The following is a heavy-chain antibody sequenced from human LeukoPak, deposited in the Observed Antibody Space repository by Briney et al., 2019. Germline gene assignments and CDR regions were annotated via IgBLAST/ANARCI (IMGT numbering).Heavy chain of an antibody. CDR3: ARRGVVPAAIDWFDP. Sequence: SETLSLTCTVSGGSISSGDYYWSWIRQPPGKGLEWIGYIYYSGSTYYNPSLKSRVTISVDTSKNQFSLKLSSVTAADTAVYYCARRGVVPAAIDWFDPWGQGTLVTVSS. CDR2: IYYSGST. J-gene: IGHJ5*02. D-gene: IGHD2-2*02. CDR1: GGSISSGDYY. V-gene: IGHV4-30-4*01.